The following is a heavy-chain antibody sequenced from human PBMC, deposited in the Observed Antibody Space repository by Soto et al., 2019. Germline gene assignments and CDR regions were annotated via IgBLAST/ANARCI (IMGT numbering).Heavy chain of an antibody. CDR1: GGTFRSYA. Sequence: SVKVSCKASGGTFRSYAISWVRQAPGQGLEWMGGIIPIFGTANYAQKFQGRVTITADESTSTAYMELSSLRSEDTAVYYCAREAGYSSSYHDYWGQGTLVTVSS. D-gene: IGHD6-13*01. CDR3: AREAGYSSSYHDY. CDR2: IIPIFGTA. V-gene: IGHV1-69*13. J-gene: IGHJ4*02.